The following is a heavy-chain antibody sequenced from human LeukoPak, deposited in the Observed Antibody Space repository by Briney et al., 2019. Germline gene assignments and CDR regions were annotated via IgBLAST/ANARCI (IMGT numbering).Heavy chain of an antibody. CDR2: ISSRSRTL. Sequence: PGGSLRLSCAASGFVFSNFSMNWVRQTPGKGLEWVSYISSRSRTLHYADSVKSRFTVSRDNGKNALYLQMTGLTADDTAIYYCASGPILRVFDYWGQGILVTVSS. D-gene: IGHD3-3*01. V-gene: IGHV3-48*01. J-gene: IGHJ4*02. CDR1: GFVFSNFS. CDR3: ASGPILRVFDY.